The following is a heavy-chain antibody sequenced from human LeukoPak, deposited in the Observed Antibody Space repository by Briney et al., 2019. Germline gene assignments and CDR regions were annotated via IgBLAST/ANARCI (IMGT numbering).Heavy chain of an antibody. V-gene: IGHV3-73*01. Sequence: GGSLRLSCAASGFTFSSYWIHWVRQAPGKGLEWVGRIRSKANSYATAYAASVKGRFTISRDDSKNTAYLQMNSLKTEDTAVYYCTRQDSSGWYDRDAFDIWGQGTMVTVSS. CDR1: GFTFSSYW. D-gene: IGHD6-19*01. CDR3: TRQDSSGWYDRDAFDI. J-gene: IGHJ3*02. CDR2: IRSKANSYAT.